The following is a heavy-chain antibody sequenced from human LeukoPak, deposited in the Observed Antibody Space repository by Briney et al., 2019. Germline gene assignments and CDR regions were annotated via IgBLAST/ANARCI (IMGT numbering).Heavy chain of an antibody. CDR2: VNTVSSYI. CDR1: GFVFSSYS. V-gene: IGHV3-21*01. J-gene: IGHJ4*02. D-gene: IGHD3-22*01. CDR3: VRLRRNSDSSGYFYYYDN. Sequence: GGSLRLSCAASGFVFSSYSFNRVRQAPGKGLEWVASVNTVSSYIYYADSVRGRFTISRDNAKNSVLLQMNSLRAEGMAMYYCVRLRRNSDSSGYFYYYDNWGQGTLVTVSS.